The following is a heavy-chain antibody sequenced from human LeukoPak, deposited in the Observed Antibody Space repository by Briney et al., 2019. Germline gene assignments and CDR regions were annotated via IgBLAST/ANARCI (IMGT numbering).Heavy chain of an antibody. D-gene: IGHD6-13*01. J-gene: IGHJ4*02. CDR2: ISSSSSYI. Sequence: AGSLRLSCAASGFTFSSYSMNWVRKAPGKGLEWVSSISSSSSYIYYADSVKGRFTISRDNAKNSLYLQMNSLGAEDTAVYYCARDCMIAAVFDYWGQGTLVTVSS. CDR1: GFTFSSYS. CDR3: ARDCMIAAVFDY. V-gene: IGHV3-21*01.